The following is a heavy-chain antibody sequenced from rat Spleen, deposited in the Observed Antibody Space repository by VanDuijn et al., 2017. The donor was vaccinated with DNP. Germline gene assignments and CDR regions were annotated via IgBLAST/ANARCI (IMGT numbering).Heavy chain of an antibody. D-gene: IGHD1-11*01. CDR3: AKGPNYGGWSDFFDY. V-gene: IGHV4-2*01. Sequence: EVKLVESGGGLVQPGRSLKLSCAASGFIFFDYWMGWVRQAPGKGLEWIGEINKDSSTIVYTPSLKDKFTISRDNVQNTLYLQMSKLGSEDTALYYCAKGPNYGGWSDFFDYWGQGVMVTVSS. CDR1: GFIFFDYW. CDR2: INKDSSTI. J-gene: IGHJ2*01.